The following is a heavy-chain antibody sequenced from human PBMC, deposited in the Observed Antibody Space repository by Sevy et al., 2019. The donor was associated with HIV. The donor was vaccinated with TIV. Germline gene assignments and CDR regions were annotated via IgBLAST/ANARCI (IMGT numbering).Heavy chain of an antibody. J-gene: IGHJ4*02. CDR3: ARSQSYYDSSGYDFLDY. CDR2: ISYDGSNK. Sequence: GGSLRLSCAASGFTFSSYAMHWVRQAPGKGLEWVAVISYDGSNKYYVDSVKGRLTISRGNSKNTLYLQMNSLRAEDTAVYYCARSQSYYDSSGYDFLDYWGQGTLVTVSS. D-gene: IGHD3-22*01. V-gene: IGHV3-30-3*01. CDR1: GFTFSSYA.